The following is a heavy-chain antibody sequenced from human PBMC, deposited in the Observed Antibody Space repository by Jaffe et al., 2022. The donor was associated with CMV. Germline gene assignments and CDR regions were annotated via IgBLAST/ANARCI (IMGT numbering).Heavy chain of an antibody. V-gene: IGHV1-69*09. Sequence: QVQLVQSGAEVKKPGSSVKVSCKASGGTFSSYAISWVRQAPGQGLEWMGRIIPILGIANYAQKFQGRVTITADKSTSTAYMELSSLRSEDTAVYYCARDSSTTGTTWAFWPDSYYYYMDVWGKGTTVTVSS. J-gene: IGHJ6*03. CDR3: ARDSSTTGTTWAFWPDSYYYYMDV. CDR1: GGTFSSYA. CDR2: IIPILGIA. D-gene: IGHD1-1*01.